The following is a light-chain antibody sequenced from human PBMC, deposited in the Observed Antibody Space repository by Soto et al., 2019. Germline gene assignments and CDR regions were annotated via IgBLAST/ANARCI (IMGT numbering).Light chain of an antibody. CDR1: SSDVGGYNY. CDR2: EVS. V-gene: IGLV2-8*01. Sequence: QSALTQPPSASGSPGQSVTISCTGTSSDVGGYNYVSWYQQHPGKAPKLMIYEVSKRPSGVPDRLSGSTSGNTASLTVSGLKVEDEADYYCASYTGSDTLVFGGGTKLTVL. CDR3: ASYTGSDTLV. J-gene: IGLJ2*01.